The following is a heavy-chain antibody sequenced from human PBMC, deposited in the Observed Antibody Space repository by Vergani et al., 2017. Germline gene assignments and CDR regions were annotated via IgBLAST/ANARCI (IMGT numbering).Heavy chain of an antibody. V-gene: IGHV3-48*01. CDR3: AKGGGGYSSSLYYYYMDV. CDR2: ISRSSSTI. Sequence: EVQLVESGGGLVQPGGSLRLSCAASGSTFSSYAMNWVRQAPGKGLEWVSYISRSSSTIYYADSVKGRFTISRDNAKNSLHLQMNNLRAEDTAVYYCAKGGGGYSSSLYYYYMDVWGKGTTVTVSS. J-gene: IGHJ6*03. D-gene: IGHD6-6*01. CDR1: GSTFSSYA.